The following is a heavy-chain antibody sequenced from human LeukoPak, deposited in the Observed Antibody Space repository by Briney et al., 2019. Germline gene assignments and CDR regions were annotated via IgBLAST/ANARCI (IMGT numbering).Heavy chain of an antibody. CDR2: TYYRSKWYT. V-gene: IGHV6-1*01. J-gene: IGHJ4*02. D-gene: IGHD2-15*01. Sequence: SQTLSLTCAISGDSVSNKSIAWNWIRQSPSRGLEWLGRTYYRSKWYTEYSVSVKSRITINPDTSKNQFSLQLNSVTPEDTAVYYCARAYSLDSWGQGTLVTVSS. CDR3: ARAYSLDS. CDR1: GDSVSNKSIA.